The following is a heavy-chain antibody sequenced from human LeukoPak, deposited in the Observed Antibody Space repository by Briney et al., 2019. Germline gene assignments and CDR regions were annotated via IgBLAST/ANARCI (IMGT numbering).Heavy chain of an antibody. J-gene: IGHJ3*02. CDR2: IYYSGST. D-gene: IGHD3-10*01. Sequence: SETLSLTCTVSGGSISSSSYCWGWIRQPPGKGLEWIGSIYYSGSTYYNPSLKSRVTISVDTSKNQFSLKLSSVTAADTAVYYCARVTGTMVRGVNFDAFDIWGQGTMVTVSS. V-gene: IGHV4-39*07. CDR1: GGSISSSSYC. CDR3: ARVTGTMVRGVNFDAFDI.